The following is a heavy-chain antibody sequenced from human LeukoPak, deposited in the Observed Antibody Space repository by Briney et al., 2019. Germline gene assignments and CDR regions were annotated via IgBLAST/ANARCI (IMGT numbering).Heavy chain of an antibody. D-gene: IGHD3-10*01. CDR2: IDGTNSYT. Sequence: GGSLRLSCAASGFTFSDYYVTWIRQAPGKGLEWVSYIDGTNSYTNYADSVKGRFTIARDNAKNSLYLQMNSLRAEDTAVYYCAAFYYSAFFDYWGLGALVTVSS. CDR1: GFTFSDYY. CDR3: AAFYYSAFFDY. V-gene: IGHV3-11*03. J-gene: IGHJ4*02.